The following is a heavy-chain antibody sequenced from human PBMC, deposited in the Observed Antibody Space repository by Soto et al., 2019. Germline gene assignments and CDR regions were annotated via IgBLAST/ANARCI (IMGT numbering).Heavy chain of an antibody. J-gene: IGHJ4*02. CDR3: ARGGDPDY. V-gene: IGHV3-74*01. CDR2: LQTDGSHP. D-gene: IGHD2-21*02. Sequence: EVQLVESGGGLVQPGGSLRLSCVASGFTFNYYWMHWVRQAPGEGLMWVSRLQTDGSHPDYADSVKGRSTISRDNAKNTLYLQMNNLIAEDPEVYYCARGGDPDYWGQGTLVTVSS. CDR1: GFTFNYYW.